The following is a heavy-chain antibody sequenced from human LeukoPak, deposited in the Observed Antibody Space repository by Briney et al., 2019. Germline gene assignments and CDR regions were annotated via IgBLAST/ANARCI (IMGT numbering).Heavy chain of an antibody. CDR2: ISSGGSYI. Sequence: PGGSLRLSCAASGFTFSSYLMSWVRQAPGKGLEWVSSISSGGSYIYYADSVKGRFTISRDNAKNSLYLQMNSLRAEDTAVYYCARGSSGSDAFDIWGQGTMVTVSS. CDR1: GFTFSSYL. J-gene: IGHJ3*02. CDR3: ARGSSGSDAFDI. D-gene: IGHD6-19*01. V-gene: IGHV3-21*01.